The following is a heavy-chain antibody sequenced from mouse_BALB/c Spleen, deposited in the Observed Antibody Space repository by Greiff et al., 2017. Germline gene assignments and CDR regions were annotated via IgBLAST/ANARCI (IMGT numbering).Heavy chain of an antibody. CDR1: GYTFTDYA. V-gene: IGHV1S137*01. Sequence: VQLQESGAELVRPGVSVKISCKGSGYTFTDYAMHWVKQSHAKSLEWIGVISTYYGDASYNQKFKGKATMTVDKSSSTAYMELARLTSEDSAIYYCARGSGLSMDYWGQGTSVTVSS. CDR2: ISTYYGDA. J-gene: IGHJ4*01. D-gene: IGHD3-1*01. CDR3: ARGSGLSMDY.